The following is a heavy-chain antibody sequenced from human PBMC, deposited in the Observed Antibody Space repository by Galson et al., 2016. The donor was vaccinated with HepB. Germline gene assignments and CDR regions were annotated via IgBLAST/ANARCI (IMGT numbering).Heavy chain of an antibody. D-gene: IGHD2-15*01. J-gene: IGHJ5*02. CDR1: GFTFSLHG. V-gene: IGHV3-30*03. Sequence: SLRLSCAASGFTFSLHGMHWVRQAPGKGLEWVAIISYDGKNKKYTDSVKGRFTIFRDNSTTTLYLQMNSLRAEDTALYYCARWVVADSGTDNWFDPWGQGTLVTVSS. CDR2: ISYDGKNK. CDR3: ARWVVADSGTDNWFDP.